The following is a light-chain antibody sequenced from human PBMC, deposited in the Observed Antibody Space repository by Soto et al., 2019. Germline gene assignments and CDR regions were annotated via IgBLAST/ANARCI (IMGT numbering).Light chain of an antibody. CDR1: RGISSF. CDR3: QQLYTYPLT. CDR2: TAS. V-gene: IGKV1-9*01. Sequence: GDRVTVTCRASRGISSFLAWYQLKPGKAPKLLIYTASTLQTGVPSRFSGSGSGTDFTLTISSPQPEDFATYYCQQLYTYPLTFGGGTKVEIK. J-gene: IGKJ4*01.